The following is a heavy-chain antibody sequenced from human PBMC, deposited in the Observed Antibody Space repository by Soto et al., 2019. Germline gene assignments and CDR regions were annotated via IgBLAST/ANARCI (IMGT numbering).Heavy chain of an antibody. CDR3: ARGGPNWDYYFHGMDV. CDR2: ISGSGGST. CDR1: GFTFSGYA. D-gene: IGHD3-16*01. V-gene: IGHV3-23*01. Sequence: GGSLSLSCAASGFTFSGYAMSWVRQAPGKGLEWVSAISGSGGSTYYPDSVKGRFTISRENAKNSLYLQMNSLRAGDTAVYYCARGGPNWDYYFHGMDVWGQGTTVTVSS. J-gene: IGHJ6*02.